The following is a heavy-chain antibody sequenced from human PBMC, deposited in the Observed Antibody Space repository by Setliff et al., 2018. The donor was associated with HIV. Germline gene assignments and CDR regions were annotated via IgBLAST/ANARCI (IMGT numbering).Heavy chain of an antibody. J-gene: IGHJ6*02. Sequence: ASVKVSCKASGYTFTSYGISWVRQAPGQGLEWMGIINPSGGTTRYAQKFQGRVTMTSDTSTSTAYMELSSLRSDDTAVYYCASSWSRIRYYGMDVWGQGTTVTVSS. CDR1: GYTFTSYG. CDR3: ASSWSRIRYYGMDV. D-gene: IGHD6-13*01. V-gene: IGHV1-46*01. CDR2: INPSGGTT.